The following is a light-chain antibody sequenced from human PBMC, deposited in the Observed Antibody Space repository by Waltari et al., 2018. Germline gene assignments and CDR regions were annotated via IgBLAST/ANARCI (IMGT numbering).Light chain of an antibody. V-gene: IGKV3-20*01. Sequence: EIVLTQSPGTLSLSPGERATLSCRASQSVSRTLAWYQQKPGQDPRLLIYDASRRATGIPDRFSGSGSGTDFSLTISRLEPEDFAWYFCQKYGTLPATFGQGTKVEIK. J-gene: IGKJ1*01. CDR2: DAS. CDR1: QSVSRT. CDR3: QKYGTLPAT.